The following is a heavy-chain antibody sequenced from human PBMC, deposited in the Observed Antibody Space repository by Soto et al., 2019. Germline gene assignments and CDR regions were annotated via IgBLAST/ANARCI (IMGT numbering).Heavy chain of an antibody. CDR1: GFTFSSYG. J-gene: IGHJ4*02. CDR3: AQTYYDFWSGYSGFDY. CDR2: ISYDGSNK. D-gene: IGHD3-3*01. Sequence: PGGSLRLSCAASGFTFSSYGMHGVRQAPGKGLEWVAVISYDGSNKYYADSVKGRFTISRDNSKNTLYLQMNSLRAEDTAVYYCAQTYYDFWSGYSGFDYWGQGTLVTVSS. V-gene: IGHV3-30*03.